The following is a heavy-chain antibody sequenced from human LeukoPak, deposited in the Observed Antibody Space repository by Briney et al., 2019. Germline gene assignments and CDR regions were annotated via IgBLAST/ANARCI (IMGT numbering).Heavy chain of an antibody. CDR2: IIPIPGTA. CDR3: ARGGTYSTSLAY. D-gene: IGHD1-26*01. J-gene: IGHJ4*02. Sequence: ASVKVSCKASGGTFSSYAISWVRQAPGQGLEWMGRIIPIPGTANYAQKFQGRVTITADKSTNTAYMELSSLTPEDTAVYYCARGGTYSTSLAYWGQGTLVTVSS. V-gene: IGHV1-69*04. CDR1: GGTFSSYA.